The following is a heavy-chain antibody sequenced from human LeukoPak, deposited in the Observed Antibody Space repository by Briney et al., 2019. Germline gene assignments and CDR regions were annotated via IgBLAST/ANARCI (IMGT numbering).Heavy chain of an antibody. V-gene: IGHV4-31*03. J-gene: IGHJ5*02. Sequence: SQTLSLTCTVSGGSLSSGGYYWSWIRQHPGTGLEWLGYIYYSGSTYYNPSLKSRVTISVDTSKNQFSLKLSSVTAADTAVYYCARSSITIFGVVIHANWFDPWGQGTLVTVSS. CDR1: GGSLSSGGYY. CDR3: ARSSITIFGVVIHANWFDP. D-gene: IGHD3-3*01. CDR2: IYYSGST.